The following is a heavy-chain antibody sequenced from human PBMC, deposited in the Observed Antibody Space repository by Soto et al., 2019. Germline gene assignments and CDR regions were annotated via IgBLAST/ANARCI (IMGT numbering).Heavy chain of an antibody. J-gene: IGHJ4*02. Sequence: PGGSLRLSCAASGFTFTRYSMNWVRQAPGKGLEWVSSISSTTNYIYYGDSMKGRFTISRDNAKNSLYLEMNSLRAEDTAVYYYGSGSHGPVDYWGQGPLVTVSS. CDR2: ISSTTNYI. CDR1: GFTFTRYS. V-gene: IGHV3-21*06. D-gene: IGHD3-10*01. CDR3: GSGSHGPVDY.